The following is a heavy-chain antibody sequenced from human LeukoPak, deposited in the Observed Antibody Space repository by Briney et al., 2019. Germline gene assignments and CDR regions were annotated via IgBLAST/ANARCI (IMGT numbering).Heavy chain of an antibody. Sequence: GGSLRLSCAASGFTFSSYWMHWVRQAPGKGLVWVSCINSDGSSTSYADSVKGRFTISRDNAKNTLYLQMNSLRAEDTAVYYCAREDNYYYYGMDVWGQGTTVTVSS. J-gene: IGHJ6*02. CDR1: GFTFSSYW. CDR3: AREDNYYYYGMDV. V-gene: IGHV3-74*01. CDR2: INSDGSST.